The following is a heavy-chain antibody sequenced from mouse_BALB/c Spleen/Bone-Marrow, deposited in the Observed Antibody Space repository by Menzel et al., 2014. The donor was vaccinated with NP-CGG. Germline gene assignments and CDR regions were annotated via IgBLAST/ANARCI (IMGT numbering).Heavy chain of an antibody. V-gene: IGHV14-3*02. D-gene: IGHD3-2*02. J-gene: IGHJ4*01. CDR2: IDPANGNT. Sequence: SGAELVKPGASVKLSCTASGFNIKDTYMHWVKQRPEQGLEWIGRIDPANGNTKSDPKFQGKATMTADTSSNPAYLQLSGLASEDTAVYCCAREATYAMDYWGQGTSVTVSS. CDR3: AREATYAMDY. CDR1: GFNIKDTY.